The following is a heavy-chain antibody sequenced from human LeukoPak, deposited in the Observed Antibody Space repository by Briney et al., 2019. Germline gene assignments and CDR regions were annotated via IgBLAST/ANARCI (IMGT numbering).Heavy chain of an antibody. J-gene: IGHJ3*02. Sequence: GGSLRLSCEASGFTFTSYGMSWFRQAPGKGLEWVSSVTYSGGNTYYADSVKGRFTIFRDNSKNTLYLQMNSLRAEDTAVYYCARDMEMADAFDIWGQGTMVTVSS. D-gene: IGHD5-24*01. CDR2: VTYSGGNT. CDR1: GFTFTSYG. V-gene: IGHV3-23*01. CDR3: ARDMEMADAFDI.